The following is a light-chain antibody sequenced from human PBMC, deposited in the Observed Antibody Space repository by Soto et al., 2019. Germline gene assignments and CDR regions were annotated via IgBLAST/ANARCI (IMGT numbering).Light chain of an antibody. CDR3: GTWDSSLSAGV. CDR2: QNN. Sequence: QSALTQPPSVSAAPGQKVTISCSGGSSNIGNNFVSWYQQLPGTAPKHLIYQNNKRPSGIPDRFSGSKSGTSATLAITGLQTGDEADYYCGTWDSSLSAGVFGTGTRSPS. V-gene: IGLV1-51*02. CDR1: SSNIGNNF. J-gene: IGLJ1*01.